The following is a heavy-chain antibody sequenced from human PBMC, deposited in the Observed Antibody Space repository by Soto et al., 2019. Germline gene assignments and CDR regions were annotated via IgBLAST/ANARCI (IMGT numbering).Heavy chain of an antibody. CDR2: ISYDGSNK. CDR3: ARGVDSGYDYFDY. CDR1: GFTFSSYA. J-gene: IGHJ4*02. D-gene: IGHD5-12*01. V-gene: IGHV3-30-3*01. Sequence: QVQLVASGGGVVQPGRSLRLSCAASGFTFSSYAMHWVRQAPGKGLEWVAVISYDGSNKYYADSVKGRFTISRDNSKNTLYLQMNSLRAEDTAVYYCARGVDSGYDYFDYWGQGTLVTVSS.